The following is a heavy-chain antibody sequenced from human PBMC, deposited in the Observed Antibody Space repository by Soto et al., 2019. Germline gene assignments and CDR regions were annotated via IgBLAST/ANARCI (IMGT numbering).Heavy chain of an antibody. CDR2: ISGNGEII. Sequence: GGSLKLSCEASGFTFSDYYIDWIRRAPGKGLEWISYISGNGEIIQYAASARGRFTISRDNAENSVYLEMDSLRAEDTALYYCARDVDADFRTDFDYWGRGTLVTVSS. V-gene: IGHV3-11*01. D-gene: IGHD4-17*01. CDR1: GFTFSDYY. CDR3: ARDVDADFRTDFDY. J-gene: IGHJ4*02.